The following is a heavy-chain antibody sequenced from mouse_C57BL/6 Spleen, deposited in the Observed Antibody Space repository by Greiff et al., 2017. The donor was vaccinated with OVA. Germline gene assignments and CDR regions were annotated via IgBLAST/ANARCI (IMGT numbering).Heavy chain of an antibody. J-gene: IGHJ2*01. V-gene: IGHV5-6*01. Sequence: EVKLVESGGDLVKPGGSLKLSCAASGFTFSSYGMSWVRQTPDKRLEWVATISSGGSYTYYPDSVKGRFTISRYNAKNTLYLQMSCLKSEDTAMYYCARGDGYCDYWGQGTTLTVSS. CDR3: ARGDGYCDY. CDR1: GFTFSSYG. CDR2: ISSGGSYT. D-gene: IGHD2-3*01.